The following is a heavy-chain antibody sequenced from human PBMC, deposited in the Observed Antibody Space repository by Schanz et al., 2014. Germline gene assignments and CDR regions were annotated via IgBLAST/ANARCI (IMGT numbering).Heavy chain of an antibody. D-gene: IGHD3-16*02. CDR1: GFTFSIYA. CDR2: ISSKGDMT. J-gene: IGHJ4*02. CDR3: ARDNRYYLFDY. Sequence: EVQLLESGGGLVQPGGSLRLSCAASGFTFSIYAMYWVRQAPGKGLEYVSSISSKGDMTFYGNSVKGRFTISRDNSKNTLYLQLGSLSAEDTAVYFCARDNRYYLFDYWGQGALVTVSS. V-gene: IGHV3-64*01.